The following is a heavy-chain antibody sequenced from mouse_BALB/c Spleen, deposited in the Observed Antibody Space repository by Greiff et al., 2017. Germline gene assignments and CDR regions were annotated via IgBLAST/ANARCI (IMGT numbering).Heavy chain of an antibody. CDR1: GYSITSDYA. CDR3: AKSMITTRYAMDY. J-gene: IGHJ4*01. Sequence: EVHLVESGPGLVKPSQSLSLTCTVTGYSITSDYAWNWIRQFPGNKLEWMGYISYSGSTSYNPSLKSRISITRDTSKNQFFLQLNSVTTEDTATYYCAKSMITTRYAMDYWGQGTSVTVSS. CDR2: ISYSGST. V-gene: IGHV3-2*02. D-gene: IGHD2-4*01.